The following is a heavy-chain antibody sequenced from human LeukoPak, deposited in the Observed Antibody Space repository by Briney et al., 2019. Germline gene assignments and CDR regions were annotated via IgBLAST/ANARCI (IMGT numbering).Heavy chain of an antibody. Sequence: GRSLRLSCAASGFTFDDYAMHWVRQAPGKGLEWVSGISWNSGSIGYADSVKGRFTNSRDNAKNSLYLQMNSLRAEDTALYYCAKELEGAFDYWGQGTLVTVSS. D-gene: IGHD3-16*01. J-gene: IGHJ4*02. CDR2: ISWNSGSI. V-gene: IGHV3-9*01. CDR1: GFTFDDYA. CDR3: AKELEGAFDY.